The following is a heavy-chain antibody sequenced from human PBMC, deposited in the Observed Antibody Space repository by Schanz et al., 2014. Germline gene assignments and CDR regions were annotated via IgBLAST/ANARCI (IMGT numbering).Heavy chain of an antibody. V-gene: IGHV4-4*02. Sequence: QVQLQESGPGLVKPSGTLSLTCAVSGGSISSSNWWSWVRQPPGKGLEWIGEIYHSGSTNYKPSLKSRVPISADKSKTQFSLKRRSVTAADTAVYYCARRSVSPSGNSYGYVVAWFDPWGQGTLVTVSS. J-gene: IGHJ5*02. D-gene: IGHD5-18*01. CDR3: ARRSVSPSGNSYGYVVAWFDP. CDR2: IYHSGST. CDR1: GGSISSSNW.